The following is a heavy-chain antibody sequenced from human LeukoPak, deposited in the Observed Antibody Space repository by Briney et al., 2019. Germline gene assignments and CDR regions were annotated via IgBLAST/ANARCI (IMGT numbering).Heavy chain of an antibody. CDR1: GGSISSSNW. D-gene: IGHD4-17*01. Sequence: SETLSLTCAVSGGSISSSNWWSWVRQPPGKGLEWIGEIYHSGSTNYIPSLESRVTISIDKSENQFSLELSSVTAADTAVYYCARVLYGDRNYFDYWSQGALVTVSS. CDR3: ARVLYGDRNYFDY. CDR2: IYHSGST. V-gene: IGHV4-4*02. J-gene: IGHJ4*02.